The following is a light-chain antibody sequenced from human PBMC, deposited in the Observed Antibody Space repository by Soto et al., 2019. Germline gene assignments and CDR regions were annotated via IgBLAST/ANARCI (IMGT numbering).Light chain of an antibody. Sequence: ETLMTQSPATLSVSPGAKATLYCRASQTVSSSLAWYQQKPGQAPRLLIFGASARATGVPARFSGSGSGTQFTLTISSLQSEDFGVYYCQQYNKWPWTFGQGTKVEVK. J-gene: IGKJ1*01. V-gene: IGKV3-15*01. CDR3: QQYNKWPWT. CDR1: QTVSSS. CDR2: GAS.